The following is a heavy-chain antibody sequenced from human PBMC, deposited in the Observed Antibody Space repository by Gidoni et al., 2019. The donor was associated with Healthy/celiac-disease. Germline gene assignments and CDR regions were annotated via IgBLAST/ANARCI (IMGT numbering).Heavy chain of an antibody. D-gene: IGHD1-20*01. CDR2: IRSKANSYAT. V-gene: IGHV3-73*02. Sequence: EVQLVESGGGLVQPGGSLKLSCAASGFTFSGSAMHWVRQASGKGLEWVGRIRSKANSYATAYAASVKGRFTISRDDSKNTAYLQMNSLKTEDTAVYYCTRHFHGITGTDDYWGQGTLVTVSS. CDR1: GFTFSGSA. J-gene: IGHJ4*02. CDR3: TRHFHGITGTDDY.